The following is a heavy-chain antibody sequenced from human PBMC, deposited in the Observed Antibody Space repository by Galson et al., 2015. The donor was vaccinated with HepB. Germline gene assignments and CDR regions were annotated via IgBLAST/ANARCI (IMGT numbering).Heavy chain of an antibody. CDR2: IHTSGDRT. CDR1: GFIFSAYD. CDR3: AKDFNWPEGS. J-gene: IGHJ5*02. Sequence: SLRLSCAGFGFIFSAYDMNWVRQAPGKGLEWVSNIHTSGDRTYYADSVEGRFTISRDDSKNTLYLQMNNVRAEDTAIYYCAKDFNWPEGSWGQGTLVTVSS. V-gene: IGHV3-23*01.